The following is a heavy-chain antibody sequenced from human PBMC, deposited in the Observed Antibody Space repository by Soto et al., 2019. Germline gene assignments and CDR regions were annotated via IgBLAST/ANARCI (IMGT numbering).Heavy chain of an antibody. Sequence: EVQLVESGGGLVQPGGSLRLSCAASGFTFSSYSMNWVRQTPGKGLEWVSYISSGGVTIYYADSVKGRFTVSRDNAKDSRYLPMNSLRAEDTAVYYCARNLYCSGGSCPWGYWGQGTLVTVSS. CDR3: ARNLYCSGGSCPWGY. V-gene: IGHV3-48*01. J-gene: IGHJ4*02. D-gene: IGHD2-15*01. CDR2: ISSGGVTI. CDR1: GFTFSSYS.